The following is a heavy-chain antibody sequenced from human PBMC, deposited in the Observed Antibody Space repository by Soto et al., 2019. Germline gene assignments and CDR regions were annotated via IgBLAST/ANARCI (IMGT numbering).Heavy chain of an antibody. D-gene: IGHD3-9*01. CDR2: ISWDDDK. CDR1: GFSLNTRGVG. Sequence: SGPTLVNPTQTLTLTCTFSGFSLNTRGVGVGWIRQPPGKALEWLALISWDDDKRYSPSLKSRLTITKDTSKNQVVLTMTNMDPVDTATYYCAHRFDWYYFDYWGQGTLVTVSS. CDR3: AHRFDWYYFDY. J-gene: IGHJ4*02. V-gene: IGHV2-5*02.